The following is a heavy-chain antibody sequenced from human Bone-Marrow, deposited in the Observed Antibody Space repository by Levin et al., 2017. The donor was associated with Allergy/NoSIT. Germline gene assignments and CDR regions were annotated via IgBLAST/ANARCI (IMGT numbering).Heavy chain of an antibody. D-gene: IGHD4-17*01. CDR1: GFTFSNFA. V-gene: IGHV3-30-3*01. J-gene: IGHJ6*03. Sequence: RSGGSLRLSCAASGFTFSNFAMYWVRQAPGKGLEWVTVISCHGNYKYYADSVKGRFTISRDNSEDTLYLQMNSLRAEDPAVYYCAGEGAAVTPLRNYYYYMDVWGKGTTVTVSS. CDR3: AGEGAAVTPLRNYYYYMDV. CDR2: ISCHGNYK.